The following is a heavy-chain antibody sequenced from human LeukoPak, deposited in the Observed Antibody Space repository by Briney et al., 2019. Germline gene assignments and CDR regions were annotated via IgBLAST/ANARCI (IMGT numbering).Heavy chain of an antibody. CDR2: LNPNNGNT. Sequence: ASVKVSCKASGYTFTTYDINWVRQATGQGLEWMGWLNPNNGNTGYAQKFQGRVTITRNTSISTAYMELSSLRSEDTAVYYCAARLLDYGDYEPNFDYWGQGTLVTVSS. D-gene: IGHD4-17*01. J-gene: IGHJ4*02. V-gene: IGHV1-8*03. CDR3: AARLLDYGDYEPNFDY. CDR1: GYTFTTYD.